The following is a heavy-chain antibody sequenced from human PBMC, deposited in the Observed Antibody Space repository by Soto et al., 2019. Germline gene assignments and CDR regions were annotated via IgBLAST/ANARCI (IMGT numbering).Heavy chain of an antibody. J-gene: IGHJ4*02. D-gene: IGHD3-3*01. CDR1: GFAFDAFT. CDR3: AAYRSGSTLAFDY. Sequence: EVQLVQSGGVVVQPGGSLRLSCAASGFAFDAFTMHWVRQAPGKGLEWVSLIDWDGGFTYYADSVKGRFTISRDNSKNSLYLQMNSLRTEDTALYYCAAYRSGSTLAFDYWGQGTLVTVSS. V-gene: IGHV3-43*01. CDR2: IDWDGGFT.